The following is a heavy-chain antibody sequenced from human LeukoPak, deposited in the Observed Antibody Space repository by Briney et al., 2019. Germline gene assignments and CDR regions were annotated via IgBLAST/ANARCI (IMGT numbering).Heavy chain of an antibody. Sequence: TSETLSLTCTVSGYSISSGYYWGWIRQPPGKGLEWIGSIYYSGSTYYNPSLKSRVTISVDTSKNQFSLKLSSVTAADTAVYYCASFSASYYYYYMDVWGKGTTVTVSS. J-gene: IGHJ6*03. CDR3: ASFSASYYYYYMDV. D-gene: IGHD3-10*01. V-gene: IGHV4-38-2*02. CDR2: IYYSGST. CDR1: GYSISSGYY.